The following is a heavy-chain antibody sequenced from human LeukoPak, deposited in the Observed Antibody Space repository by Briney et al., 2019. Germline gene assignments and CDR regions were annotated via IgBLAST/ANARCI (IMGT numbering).Heavy chain of an antibody. V-gene: IGHV3-33*08. J-gene: IGHJ6*02. Sequence: PGGSLRLSCAASGFTFNNYNMNWVRQAPGKGLEWVAVIWYDGSNKYYADSVKGRFTISRDNSKNTLYLQMNSLRAEDTAVYYCARDRGFGYSSGWFYYGMDVWGQGTTVTVSS. D-gene: IGHD6-19*01. CDR2: IWYDGSNK. CDR3: ARDRGFGYSSGWFYYGMDV. CDR1: GFTFNNYN.